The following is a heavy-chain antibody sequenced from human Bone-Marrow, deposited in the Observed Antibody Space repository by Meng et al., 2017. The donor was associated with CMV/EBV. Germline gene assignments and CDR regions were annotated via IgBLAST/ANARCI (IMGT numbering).Heavy chain of an antibody. V-gene: IGHV1-69*10. Sequence: SVKVSCKASGYTFTGYYMHWVRQAPGQGLEWMGGIIPILGIANYAQKFQGRVTITADKSTSTAYMELSSLRSEGTAVYYCARGPYYDFWSGYYAPGYYYYGMDVWGQGTTVTVSS. CDR1: GYTFTGYY. D-gene: IGHD3-3*01. CDR2: IIPILGIA. CDR3: ARGPYYDFWSGYYAPGYYYYGMDV. J-gene: IGHJ6*02.